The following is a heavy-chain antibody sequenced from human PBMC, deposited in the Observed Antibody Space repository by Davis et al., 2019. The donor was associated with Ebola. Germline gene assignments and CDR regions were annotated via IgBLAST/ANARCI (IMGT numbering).Heavy chain of an antibody. V-gene: IGHV3-23*01. Sequence: PGGSLRLSCAASGFIFSSYAMIWVRQPPGKGLKWVAAISSTGGSTYYADSVKGRFTVSRDNSKNTLYVQMDRLRADDTAVYYCAKALRGTIFYYGMDVWGQGTTVTVSS. CDR3: AKALRGTIFYYGMDV. J-gene: IGHJ6*02. CDR2: ISSTGGST. D-gene: IGHD3-10*01. CDR1: GFIFSSYA.